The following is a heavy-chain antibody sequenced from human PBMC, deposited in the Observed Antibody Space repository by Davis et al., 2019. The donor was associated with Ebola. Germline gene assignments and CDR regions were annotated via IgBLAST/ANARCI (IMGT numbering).Heavy chain of an antibody. CDR1: VYTFPHYH. D-gene: IGHD6-19*01. CDR2: INPNSGGT. Sequence: SVKVSCMASVYTFPHYHMHSVRQAPGQGLGWMGWINPNSGGTNYAQKFQGRVTMTRDTSISTAYMELSRLRSDDTAVYYCAMGQWLVTYYYGMDVWDQVNTVTVSS. V-gene: IGHV1-2*02. J-gene: IGHJ6*01. CDR3: AMGQWLVTYYYGMDV.